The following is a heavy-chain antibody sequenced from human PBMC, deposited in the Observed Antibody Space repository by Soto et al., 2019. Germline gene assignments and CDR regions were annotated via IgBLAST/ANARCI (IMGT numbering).Heavy chain of an antibody. D-gene: IGHD2-2*01. CDR2: ISAYNGNT. CDR3: ARWVPAAIDYYYYMDV. V-gene: IGHV1-18*01. J-gene: IGHJ6*03. CDR1: GYTFTSYG. Sequence: QVQLVQSGAEVKKPGASVKVSCKASGYTFTSYGISWVRQAPGQGLEWMGWISAYNGNTNYAQKLQGRVTRTTGTSTSTAYMELRSLRSDDTAVYYCARWVPAAIDYYYYMDVWGKGTTVTVSS.